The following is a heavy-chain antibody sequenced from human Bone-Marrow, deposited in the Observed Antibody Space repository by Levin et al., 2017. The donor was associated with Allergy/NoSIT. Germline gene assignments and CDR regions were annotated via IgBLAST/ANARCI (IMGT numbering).Heavy chain of an antibody. J-gene: IGHJ4*02. CDR1: GYTFTGYY. D-gene: IGHD4-17*01. CDR2: INPNSGGT. Sequence: GASVKVSCKASGYTFTGYYMHWVRQAPGQGLEWMGRINPNSGGTNYAQKFQGRVTMTRDTSISTAYMELSRLRSDDTAVYYCARGDKPGDYLGYYFDYWGQGTLVTVSS. CDR3: ARGDKPGDYLGYYFDY. V-gene: IGHV1-2*06.